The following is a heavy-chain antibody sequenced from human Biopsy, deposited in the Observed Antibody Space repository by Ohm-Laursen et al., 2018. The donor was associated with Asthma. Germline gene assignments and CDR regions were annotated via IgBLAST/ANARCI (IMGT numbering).Heavy chain of an antibody. CDR2: INSVFGTT. CDR1: GGTFNTYV. CDR3: ARKAGSCISRTCYSLDF. V-gene: IGHV1-69*01. Sequence: SSVKVSCKSLGGTFNTYVIGWVRQAPGQGLEWMGGINSVFGTTTYPRKFQDRVTITADDSTSTVYMELSSLRSEDAAVCYCARKAGSCISRTCYSLDFWGQGTLVTVSS. J-gene: IGHJ4*02. D-gene: IGHD2-2*01.